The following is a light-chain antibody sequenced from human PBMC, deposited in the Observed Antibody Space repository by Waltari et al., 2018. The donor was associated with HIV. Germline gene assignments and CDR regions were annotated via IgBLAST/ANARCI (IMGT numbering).Light chain of an antibody. CDR1: SSDLGFYNS. V-gene: IGLV2-8*01. J-gene: IGLJ2*01. CDR2: EVS. CDR3: SFYGGSNILV. Sequence: QSALTQPPSSSGSPGQSVTISCTGASSDLGFYNSVSWYQQRPGKAPKVIISEVSKRSSGVPNRFSGSTSGNTASLTVSGLQADDEAEYFCSFYGGSNILVFGGGTKLTVL.